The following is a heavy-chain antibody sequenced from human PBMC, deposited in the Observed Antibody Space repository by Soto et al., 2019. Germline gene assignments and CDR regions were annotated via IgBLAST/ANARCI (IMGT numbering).Heavy chain of an antibody. CDR2: IIPILGIA. CDR3: ARESASIAARRGDYYYYYYMDV. Sequence: ASVKVSCKASGGTFSSYTISWVRQAPGQGLEWMGRIIPILGIANYAQKFQGRVTMTADKSTSTAYMELSSLRSDDTAVYYCARESASIAARRGDYYYYYYMDVWGKGTTVTVSS. V-gene: IGHV1-69*04. CDR1: GGTFSSYT. D-gene: IGHD6-6*01. J-gene: IGHJ6*03.